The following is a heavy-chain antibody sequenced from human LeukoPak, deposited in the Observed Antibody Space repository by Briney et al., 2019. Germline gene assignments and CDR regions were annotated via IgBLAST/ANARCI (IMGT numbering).Heavy chain of an antibody. V-gene: IGHV4-59*01. Sequence: SETLSLTCTVSGGSISIYYWNWIGQPPGKELEWIGYIYYSGKTNYNASLKSRVTISVDTSKNQFSLNLNSVTAADTAVYFCARGATVTRFDYWGQGTLVTVSS. CDR3: ARGATVTRFDY. CDR2: IYYSGKT. D-gene: IGHD4-17*01. J-gene: IGHJ4*02. CDR1: GGSISIYY.